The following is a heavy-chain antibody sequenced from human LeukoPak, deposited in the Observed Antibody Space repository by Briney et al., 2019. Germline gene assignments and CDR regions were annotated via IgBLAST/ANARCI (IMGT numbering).Heavy chain of an antibody. CDR3: ASNGGYYDSSGYYNY. J-gene: IGHJ4*02. V-gene: IGHV3-66*01. CDR2: IYSGGST. D-gene: IGHD3-22*01. Sequence: GGSLRLSCAASGFTVSSNYMSWVRQAPGEGLEWVSVIYSGGSTYYADSVKGGFTISRDDSKNTLYLQMNSLRAEDTAVYYCASNGGYYDSSGYYNYWGQGTLVTVSS. CDR1: GFTVSSNY.